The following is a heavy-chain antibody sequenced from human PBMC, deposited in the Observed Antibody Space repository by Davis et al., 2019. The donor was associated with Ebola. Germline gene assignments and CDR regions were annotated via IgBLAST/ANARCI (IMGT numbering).Heavy chain of an antibody. CDR2: ISGSGGST. V-gene: IGHV3-23*01. J-gene: IGHJ6*02. Sequence: GESLKISCAASGFTFSSYAMSWVRQAPGKGLEWVSAISGSGGSTYYADSVKGRFTISRDNSKNTLYLQMNSLRAEDTAVYYCTHSGFNYYYGMDVWGQGTTVTVSS. CDR1: GFTFSSYA. D-gene: IGHD3-22*01. CDR3: THSGFNYYYGMDV.